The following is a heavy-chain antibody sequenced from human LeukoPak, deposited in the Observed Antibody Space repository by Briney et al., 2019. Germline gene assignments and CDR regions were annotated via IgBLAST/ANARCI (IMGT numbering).Heavy chain of an antibody. V-gene: IGHV3-7*01. D-gene: IGHD1-26*01. CDR3: ARGPLYSGNYYYFDF. J-gene: IGHJ4*02. CDR1: GFTFSSYW. CDR2: IKQDGSEK. Sequence: GGSLRLSCAASGFTFSSYWTSWVRQAPGKGLEWVANIKQDGSEKYYVDSVKGRFTISRDNAKNSLYLQMNSLRAEDTAVYYCARGPLYSGNYYYFDFWGQGTLVTVSS.